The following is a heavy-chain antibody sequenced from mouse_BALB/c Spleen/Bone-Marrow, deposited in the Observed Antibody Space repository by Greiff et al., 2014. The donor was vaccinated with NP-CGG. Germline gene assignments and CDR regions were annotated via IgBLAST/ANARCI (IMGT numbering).Heavy chain of an antibody. Sequence: QVQLQQSGAELVMPGASVKMSCKASGYTFTDYWMHWVKQGPGQGLEWIGAIDTSDSYTSYNQKFKGKATLTVDESSSTAYMQLSSLTSEDSAVYYCARRDDYDVRAMDYWGQGTSVTVSS. CDR1: GYTFTDYW. V-gene: IGHV1-69*01. J-gene: IGHJ4*01. CDR2: IDTSDSYT. CDR3: ARRDDYDVRAMDY. D-gene: IGHD2-4*01.